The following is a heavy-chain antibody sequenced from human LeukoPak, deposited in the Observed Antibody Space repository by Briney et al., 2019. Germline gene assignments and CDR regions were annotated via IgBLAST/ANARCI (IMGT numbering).Heavy chain of an antibody. V-gene: IGHV4-4*07. D-gene: IGHD3-22*01. CDR2: IYTSGST. CDR3: ARDQYYYDSSGYPSFDY. J-gene: IGHJ4*02. Sequence: KPSETLSLTCTVSGGSISRYYWGWIRQPAGKGLEWIGRIYTSGSTNYNPSLKSRVTMSVDTPKNQFSLKLSSVTAADTAVYYCARDQYYYDSSGYPSFDYWGQGTLVTVSS. CDR1: GGSISRYY.